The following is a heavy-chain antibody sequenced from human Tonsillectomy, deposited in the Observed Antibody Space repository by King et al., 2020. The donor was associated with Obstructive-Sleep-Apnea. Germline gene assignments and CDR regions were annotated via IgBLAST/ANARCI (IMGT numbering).Heavy chain of an antibody. D-gene: IGHD2-15*01. Sequence: VQLQESGPGLVKPSQTLSLTCTVSGGSISSGGYYWSWIRQHPGKGLEWIGYIHYSGNTNYNPSLESRVTLSVDTSKNQFSLKLNSVTAADTAVYYWARDPLYCSGGSCYRYYGMDVWGQGTTVTVSS. J-gene: IGHJ6*02. CDR2: IHYSGNT. CDR1: GGSISSGGYY. CDR3: ARDPLYCSGGSCYRYYGMDV. V-gene: IGHV4-31*03.